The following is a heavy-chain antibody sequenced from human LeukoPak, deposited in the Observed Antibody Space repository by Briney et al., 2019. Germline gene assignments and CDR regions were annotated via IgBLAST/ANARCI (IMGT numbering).Heavy chain of an antibody. J-gene: IGHJ6*03. D-gene: IGHD5-18*01. CDR2: IYYSGST. V-gene: IGHV4-39*01. CDR1: GGSISSSSYY. CDR3: ARLGIQLWSQPYYYYYMDV. Sequence: SETLSLTCTVSGGSISSSSYYWGWIRQPPGKGLEWIGSIYYSGSTYYNPSLKSRVTISVDTSKNQFSLKLSSVTAADTAVYYCARLGIQLWSQPYYYYYMDVWGKGTTVTVSS.